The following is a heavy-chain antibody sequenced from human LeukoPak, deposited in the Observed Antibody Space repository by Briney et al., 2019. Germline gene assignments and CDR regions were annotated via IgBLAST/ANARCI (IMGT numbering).Heavy chain of an antibody. CDR1: GGSISSYY. V-gene: IGHV4-59*01. D-gene: IGHD2-15*01. Sequence: SETLSLTCTVSGGSISSYYWSWTRQPPGKGLEWIGYIYYSGSTNYNPSLKSRVTISVDTSKNQFSLKLSSVTAADTAVYYCAGQYCSGGSCQLDYWGQGTLVTVSS. CDR3: AGQYCSGGSCQLDY. CDR2: IYYSGST. J-gene: IGHJ4*02.